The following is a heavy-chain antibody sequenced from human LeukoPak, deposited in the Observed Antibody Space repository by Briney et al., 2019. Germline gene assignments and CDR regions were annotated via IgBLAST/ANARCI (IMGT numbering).Heavy chain of an antibody. Sequence: SVKVSCKASGYSFINYGISWVRQAPGQGLEWMGRIIPILGIPNYAQKFQGRVTITADKSTSTASMELSSLRSEDTAVYYCARGNNYYGSGTYYDDAFHIWGQGTMVTVSS. D-gene: IGHD3-10*01. CDR3: ARGNNYYGSGTYYDDAFHI. CDR2: IIPILGIP. CDR1: GYSFINYG. V-gene: IGHV1-69*04. J-gene: IGHJ3*02.